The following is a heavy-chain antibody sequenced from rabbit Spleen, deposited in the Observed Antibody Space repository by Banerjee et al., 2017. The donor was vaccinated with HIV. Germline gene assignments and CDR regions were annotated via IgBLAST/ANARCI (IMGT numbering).Heavy chain of an antibody. D-gene: IGHD1-1*01. J-gene: IGHJ3*01. Sequence: QEHLEESGGGLVKPEGSLTLTCKASGFSFSEKEVMCWVRQAPGKGLEWIGCINTITGMTVYASWAKGRFTISRASSTTVFLQMTSLTAADTAPYFCARDLPEIIGWNFGFWGQGTRVTVS. CDR3: ARDLPEIIGWNFGF. V-gene: IGHV1S45*01. CDR1: GFSFSEKEV. CDR2: INTITGMT.